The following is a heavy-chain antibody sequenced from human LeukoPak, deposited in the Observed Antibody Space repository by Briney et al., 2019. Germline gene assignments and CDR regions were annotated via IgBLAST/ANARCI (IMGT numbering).Heavy chain of an antibody. CDR2: IYYSGST. J-gene: IGHJ5*02. CDR3: ARQDYDILTGSSSFDP. D-gene: IGHD3-9*01. CDR1: GGSISSSSYY. Sequence: SETLSLTCTVSGGSISSSSYYWGWIRQPPGKGLEWIGSIYYSGSTYYNPSLKSRVTISVDTSKNQFSLKLSSVTAADTAVYYCARQDYDILTGSSSFDPWGQGTLVTVSP. V-gene: IGHV4-39*01.